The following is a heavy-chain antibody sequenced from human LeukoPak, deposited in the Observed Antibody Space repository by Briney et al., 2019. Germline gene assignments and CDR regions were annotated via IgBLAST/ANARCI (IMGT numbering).Heavy chain of an antibody. CDR3: ARGPGRRYFDWLFPRLDY. Sequence: SVKVSCKASGGTFSSYAISWVRQAPGQGLEWMGGIIPIFGTANYAQKFQGRVTITADESTSTAYMELSSLRSEDTAVYYCARGPGRRYFDWLFPRLDYWGQGTLATVSS. D-gene: IGHD3-9*01. CDR1: GGTFSSYA. V-gene: IGHV1-69*13. CDR2: IIPIFGTA. J-gene: IGHJ4*02.